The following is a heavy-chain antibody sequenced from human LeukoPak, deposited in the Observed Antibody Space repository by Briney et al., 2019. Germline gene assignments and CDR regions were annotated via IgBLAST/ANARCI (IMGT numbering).Heavy chain of an antibody. J-gene: IGHJ6*03. CDR3: ARVSERTYYYYMDV. V-gene: IGHV4-34*01. Sequence: SETLSLTCAGYGGSFSGYYWSWIRQPPGKGLEWIGEINHSGSTNYNPSLKSRVTISVDTSKNQFSLKLSSVTAADTAVYYCARVSERTYYYYMDVWGKGTTVTVSS. CDR2: INHSGST. CDR1: GGSFSGYY.